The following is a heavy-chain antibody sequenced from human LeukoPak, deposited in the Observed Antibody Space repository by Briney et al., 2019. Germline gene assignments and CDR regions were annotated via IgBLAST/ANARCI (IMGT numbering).Heavy chain of an antibody. CDR2: IYSGGST. CDR1: GFTVNSIY. Sequence: GGSLRLSCAASGFTVNSIYMSWVRQAPGKGLEWVSVIYSGGSTYYADSVKGRLTISRDNSKNTLYLQMNSLRAEDTAVYYCAREPPCSSTSCYRGWFDPWGQGTLVTVSS. V-gene: IGHV3-66*01. J-gene: IGHJ5*02. CDR3: AREPPCSSTSCYRGWFDP. D-gene: IGHD2-2*01.